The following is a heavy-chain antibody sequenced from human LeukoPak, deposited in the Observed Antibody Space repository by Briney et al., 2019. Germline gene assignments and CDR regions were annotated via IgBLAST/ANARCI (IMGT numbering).Heavy chain of an antibody. CDR3: TTDRYGSGSYGDYYYYYGMDV. D-gene: IGHD3-10*01. Sequence: GGSLRLSCAASGFTFSNAWMSWVGQAPGKGLEWGGRMKSKTDGGTTDYAAPVKGRFTISRDDSKNTLYLQMNSLKTEDTAVYYCTTDRYGSGSYGDYYYYYGMDVWGQGTTVTVSS. J-gene: IGHJ6*02. V-gene: IGHV3-15*01. CDR2: MKSKTDGGTT. CDR1: GFTFSNAW.